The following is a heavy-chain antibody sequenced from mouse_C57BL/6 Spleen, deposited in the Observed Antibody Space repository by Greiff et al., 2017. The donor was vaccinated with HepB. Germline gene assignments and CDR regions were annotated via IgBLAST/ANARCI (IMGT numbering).Heavy chain of an antibody. CDR1: GFSLTSYG. D-gene: IGHD1-1*01. V-gene: IGHV2-2*01. J-gene: IGHJ1*03. CDR3: AGAYCGRTSGHLGV. Sequence: QVQLQQSGPGLVQPSQSLSITCTVSGFSLTSYGVHWVRQSPGKGLEWLGVIWSGGSTDYNAAFISRLSISKDNSKSQVFFKLNSLQAYDTAVYYCAGAYCGRTSGHLGVWGTGTTVTVSS. CDR2: IWSGGST.